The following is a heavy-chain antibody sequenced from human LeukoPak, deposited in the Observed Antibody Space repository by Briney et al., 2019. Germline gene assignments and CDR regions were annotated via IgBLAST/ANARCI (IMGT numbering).Heavy chain of an antibody. D-gene: IGHD2-2*03. CDR1: GYTFTSYA. V-gene: IGHV1-3*01. J-gene: IGHJ6*04. Sequence: VASVKVSCKASGYTFTSYAIHWVRQAPGQRLEWMGWINADNGNTKYSQNFQGRVTITRDTSATTAYMELSSLRSEDTAVYYCARSWIEDYYYGMDVWGKGTSVIVSS. CDR2: INADNGNT. CDR3: ARSWIEDYYYGMDV.